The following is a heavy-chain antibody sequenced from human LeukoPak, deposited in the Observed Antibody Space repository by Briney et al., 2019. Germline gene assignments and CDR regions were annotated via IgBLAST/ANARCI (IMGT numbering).Heavy chain of an antibody. V-gene: IGHV4-59*04. D-gene: IGHD3-22*01. Sequence: SETLSLTCTVSGGSISSYYWSWIRQPPGKGLEWIGYIYYSGSTYYNPSLKSRVTISVDTSKKQFSLKLSSVTAADTAVYYCARHRTIYYDNGGYWVWGQGTLVTVSS. CDR2: IYYSGST. J-gene: IGHJ4*02. CDR3: ARHRTIYYDNGGYWV. CDR1: GGSISSYY.